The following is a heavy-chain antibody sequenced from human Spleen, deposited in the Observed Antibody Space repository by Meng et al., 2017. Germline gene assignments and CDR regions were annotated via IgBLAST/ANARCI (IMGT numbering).Heavy chain of an antibody. J-gene: IGHJ4*02. CDR3: ATIPYYYDSSGPGY. V-gene: IGHV3-15*05. CDR1: GFTFTDAS. CDR2: SNRRFDGGRS. Sequence: GGSLRLSCAASGFTFTDASMNWVRQPPGKGLEWVGRSNRRFDGGRSDYAPPVQGRFTISRDDSKNTLYLQMNSLRAEDTALYYCATIPYYYDSSGPGYWGQGRLVTVSS. D-gene: IGHD3-22*01.